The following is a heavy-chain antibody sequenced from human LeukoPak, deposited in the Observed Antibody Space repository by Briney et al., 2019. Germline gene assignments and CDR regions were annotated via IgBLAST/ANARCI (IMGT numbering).Heavy chain of an antibody. CDR1: GGSISSSSYY. J-gene: IGHJ4*01. CDR2: FYYYSGNT. CDR3: ARSSGPLYYAFDY. D-gene: IGHD3-10*01. Sequence: PSETLSLTCAVSGGSISSSSYYWGWIRQPPGKGLEWIGSFYYYSGNTYYNPSLKSRVTISVDTSKNQFSLKLNSVTAADTAVYYCARSSGPLYYAFDYWGHGTLVTVSS. V-gene: IGHV4-39*07.